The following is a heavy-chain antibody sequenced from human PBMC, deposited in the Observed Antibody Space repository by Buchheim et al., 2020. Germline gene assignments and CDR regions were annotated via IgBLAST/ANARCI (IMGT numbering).Heavy chain of an antibody. CDR3: ARGRRSSSWAPGYYYYYGMDV. CDR2: ISSSSSYI. Sequence: EVQLVESGGGLVKPGGSLRLSCAASGFTFSSYSMNWVRQAPGKGLEWVSSISSSSSYIYYADSVKGRFTISRDNAKNSLYLQMNSLRAEDTAVYYCARGRRSSSWAPGYYYYYGMDVWGQGTT. CDR1: GFTFSSYS. D-gene: IGHD6-13*01. V-gene: IGHV3-21*01. J-gene: IGHJ6*02.